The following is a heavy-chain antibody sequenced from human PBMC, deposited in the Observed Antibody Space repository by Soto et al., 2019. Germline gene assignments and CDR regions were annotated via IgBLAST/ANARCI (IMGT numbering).Heavy chain of an antibody. Sequence: GGSLRLSCAASGFTFSSYAMSWVRQAPGKGLEWVSAISGSGGSTYYADSVKGRFTISRDNSKNTLYLQMNSLRAEDTAVYYCATPQRVITISIYGMDVWGQGTTVTVSS. CDR2: ISGSGGST. D-gene: IGHD3-3*01. CDR3: ATPQRVITISIYGMDV. J-gene: IGHJ6*02. V-gene: IGHV3-23*01. CDR1: GFTFSSYA.